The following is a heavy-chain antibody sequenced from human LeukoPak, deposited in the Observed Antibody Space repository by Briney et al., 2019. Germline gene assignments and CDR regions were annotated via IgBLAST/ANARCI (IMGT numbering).Heavy chain of an antibody. CDR1: GGAFSSYA. CDR3: ATMGIAAAGNWFDP. CDR2: IIPIFGTA. V-gene: IGHV1-69*13. D-gene: IGHD6-13*01. Sequence: SVKVSCKASGGAFSSYAISWVRQAPGQGLEWMGGIIPIFGTANYAQKFQGRVTITADESTSTAYMELSSLRSEDTAVYYCATMGIAAAGNWFDPWGQGTLVTVSS. J-gene: IGHJ5*02.